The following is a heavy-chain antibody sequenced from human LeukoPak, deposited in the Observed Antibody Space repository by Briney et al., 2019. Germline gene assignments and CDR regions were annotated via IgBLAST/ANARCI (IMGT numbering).Heavy chain of an antibody. V-gene: IGHV4-4*02. J-gene: IGHJ3*02. CDR3: ARDGYCSGGSCYVGAFDI. D-gene: IGHD2-15*01. CDR1: GGSIKSNNW. Sequence: SETLSLTCAVSGGSIKSNNWWSWVRQPPGKGLEWIGEIYHSGSTNYNPSLKSRVTISVDRSKNQFSLKLSSVTAADTAVYYCARDGYCSGGSCYVGAFDIWGQGTMVTVSS. CDR2: IYHSGST.